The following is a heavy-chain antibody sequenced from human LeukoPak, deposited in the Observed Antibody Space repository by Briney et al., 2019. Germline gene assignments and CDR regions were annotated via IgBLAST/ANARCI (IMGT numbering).Heavy chain of an antibody. Sequence: GGSLRLSCAPSALIFSYYWMSWVRQAPGKGLEWVANINQDGSEKRYVDSAKGRFTISRDNAENLLYLQMNNLRAEDTAVYYCAREGGSGWYSGWFDPWGQGTLVTVSS. CDR2: INQDGSEK. CDR1: ALIFSYYW. J-gene: IGHJ5*02. CDR3: AREGGSGWYSGWFDP. V-gene: IGHV3-7*03. D-gene: IGHD6-19*01.